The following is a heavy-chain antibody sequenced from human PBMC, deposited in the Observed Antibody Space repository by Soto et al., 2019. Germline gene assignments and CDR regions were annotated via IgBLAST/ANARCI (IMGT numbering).Heavy chain of an antibody. J-gene: IGHJ4*02. CDR1: GGSISSSSDY. Sequence: SETLSLTCTVCGGSISSSSDYWGWIRQPPGKGLEWIGSIYYSGSTYYNPSLKSRVTISVDTSKNQFSLKLSSVTAADTAVYYCARHPFPYDFWSGYYFSSQTAAPSPRDYWGQGTLVTVSS. V-gene: IGHV4-39*01. CDR2: IYYSGST. CDR3: ARHPFPYDFWSGYYFSSQTAAPSPRDY. D-gene: IGHD3-3*01.